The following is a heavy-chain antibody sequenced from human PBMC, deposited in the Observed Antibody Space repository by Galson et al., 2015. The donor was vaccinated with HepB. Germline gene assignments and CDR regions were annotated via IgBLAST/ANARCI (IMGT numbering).Heavy chain of an antibody. V-gene: IGHV4-34*01. Sequence: LSLTCAVYGGSFSGYYWSWIRQPPGKGLEWIGEINHSGSTNYNPSLKSRVTISVDTSKNQFSLKLSSVTAADTAVYYCARAAVGQLYYFDYWGQGTLVTVSS. CDR3: ARAAVGQLYYFDY. CDR1: GGSFSGYY. D-gene: IGHD3-16*01. J-gene: IGHJ4*02. CDR2: INHSGST.